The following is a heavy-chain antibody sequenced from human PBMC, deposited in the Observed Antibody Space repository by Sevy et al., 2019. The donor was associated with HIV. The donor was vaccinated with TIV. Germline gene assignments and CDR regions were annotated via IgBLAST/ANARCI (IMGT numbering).Heavy chain of an antibody. J-gene: IGHJ4*02. CDR1: GFTFSSYS. CDR2: ISSSSSTI. Sequence: GGYLRLSCAASGFTFSSYSMNWVRQAPGKGLEWVSYISSSSSTIYYADSVKGRFTISRDNAKNSLYLQMNSLRDEDTAVYYCARDLGVTSSSSDFDYWGQGTLVTVSS. CDR3: ARDLGVTSSSSDFDY. D-gene: IGHD6-6*01. V-gene: IGHV3-48*02.